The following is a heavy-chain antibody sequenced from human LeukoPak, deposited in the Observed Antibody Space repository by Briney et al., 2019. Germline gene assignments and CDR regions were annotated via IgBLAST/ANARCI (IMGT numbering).Heavy chain of an antibody. CDR2: IIPIFGTA. Sequence: SVKVSCKASGGTFSSYAISWVRQAPGQGLEWMGGIIPIFGTANYAQKFQGRVTITTDESTSTAYMELSSLRSEDTAVYYCAIRYYDSSGYPDLGGYFQHWGQGTLVTVSS. D-gene: IGHD3-22*01. CDR1: GGTFSSYA. CDR3: AIRYYDSSGYPDLGGYFQH. V-gene: IGHV1-69*05. J-gene: IGHJ1*01.